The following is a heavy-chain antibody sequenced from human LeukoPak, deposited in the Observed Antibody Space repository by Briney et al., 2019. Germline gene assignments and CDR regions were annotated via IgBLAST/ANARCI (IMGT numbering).Heavy chain of an antibody. CDR2: VQNDGSSK. Sequence: GGSLRLSYSASGFTFSTYGMHWLRQAPGKGLEWVAFVQNDGSSKYYADSVKGRFTISRDNSKNTVYLQMSSLRVADAAVFYCAKELSALVIGGWIWFDPGGQGTLVTVTS. J-gene: IGHJ5*02. D-gene: IGHD3-10*01. CDR1: GFTFSTYG. CDR3: AKELSALVIGGWIWFDP. V-gene: IGHV3-30*02.